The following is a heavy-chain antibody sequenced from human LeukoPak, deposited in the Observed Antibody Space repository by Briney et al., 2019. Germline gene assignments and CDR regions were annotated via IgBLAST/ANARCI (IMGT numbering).Heavy chain of an antibody. Sequence: ASVNVSCKASGGTFSSYAISWVRQAPGQGLEWMGWISAYNGNTNYAQKLQGRVTMTTDTSTSTAYMELRSLRSDDTAVYYCARAAAAGPAYWFDPWGQGTLVTVSS. CDR1: GGTFSSYA. CDR2: ISAYNGNT. D-gene: IGHD6-13*01. V-gene: IGHV1-18*01. CDR3: ARAAAAGPAYWFDP. J-gene: IGHJ5*02.